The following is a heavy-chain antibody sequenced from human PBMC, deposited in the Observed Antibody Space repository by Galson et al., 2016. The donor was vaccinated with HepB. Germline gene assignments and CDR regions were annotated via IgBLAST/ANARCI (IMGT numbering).Heavy chain of an antibody. CDR1: GLTFSNYA. CDR3: AREMSSAGWQKVFDH. J-gene: IGHJ4*02. V-gene: IGHV3-33*08. D-gene: IGHD6-19*01. Sequence: SLRLSCAASGLTFSNYALHWVRQAPGKGLDWVAVINHDGSNEYYEDSVKGRFTISRDNSKNTVYLQMNSLRAEDTAVYYCAREMSSAGWQKVFDHWGQGNLVTVSS. CDR2: INHDGSNE.